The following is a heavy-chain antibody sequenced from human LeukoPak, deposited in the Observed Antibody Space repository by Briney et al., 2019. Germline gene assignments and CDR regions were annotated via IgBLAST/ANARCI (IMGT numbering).Heavy chain of an antibody. CDR2: IYYSGST. Sequence: SETLSLTCAVYGGSFSGYYWSWIRQPPGKGLEWIGYIYYSGSTYYNPSLKSRVTISIDTSKNQFSLKLSSVTAADTAVYYCARGGYYYAPLDYWGQGTLVTVSS. V-gene: IGHV4-30-4*08. CDR1: GGSFSGYY. CDR3: ARGGYYYAPLDY. J-gene: IGHJ4*02. D-gene: IGHD3-22*01.